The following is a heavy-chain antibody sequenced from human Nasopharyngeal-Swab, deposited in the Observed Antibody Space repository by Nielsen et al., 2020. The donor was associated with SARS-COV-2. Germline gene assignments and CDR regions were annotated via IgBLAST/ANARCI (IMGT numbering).Heavy chain of an antibody. Sequence: SETLSLTCSVSGDSIISYYWSWIRQPPGKGLEWIGYMYYSGSTYYNPSLKSRVTISVDTSKNQFSLKLSSVTAADTAVYYCARGLIAAAGHDYWGQGTLVTVSS. CDR1: GDSIISYY. CDR2: MYYSGST. D-gene: IGHD6-13*01. V-gene: IGHV4-59*12. CDR3: ARGLIAAAGHDY. J-gene: IGHJ4*02.